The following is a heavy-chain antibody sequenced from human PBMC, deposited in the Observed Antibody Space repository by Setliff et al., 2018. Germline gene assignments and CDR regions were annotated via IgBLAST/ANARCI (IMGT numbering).Heavy chain of an antibody. V-gene: IGHV4-59*11. D-gene: IGHD2-15*01. CDR3: ARENGYCSGGACYFMFDY. CDR2: IHFSGTT. J-gene: IGHJ4*02. CDR1: DGSSSSHY. Sequence: SETLSLTCTVSDGSSSSHYWSWIRQPPGKGLEWIGYIHFSGTTNYNPSLKSRVTLSLDTSKNQFSLELSSVTAADTAMYYCARENGYCSGGACYFMFDYWGQGTLVPSPQ.